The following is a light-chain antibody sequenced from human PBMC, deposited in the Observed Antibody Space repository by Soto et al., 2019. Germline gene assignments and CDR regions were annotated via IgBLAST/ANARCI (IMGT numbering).Light chain of an antibody. Sequence: PGERATLSCRASRSVSSSYLAWYQQKPGLAPRLLIYVASSRATGIPDRFSGSGSGTDFTLTISRLEPEDFAVYYCQQYGSSPPITFGQGTRLEIK. V-gene: IGKV3-20*01. J-gene: IGKJ5*01. CDR1: RSVSSSY. CDR3: QQYGSSPPIT. CDR2: VAS.